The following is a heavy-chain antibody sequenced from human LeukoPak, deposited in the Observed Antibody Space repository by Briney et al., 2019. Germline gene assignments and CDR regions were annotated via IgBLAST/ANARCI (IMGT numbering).Heavy chain of an antibody. J-gene: IGHJ6*02. CDR2: IYRGGST. Sequence: GGSLRLSCAASGFTVGSNYMSWVRQAPGKGLEWVSVIYRGGSTDSADSVKGRFTVSRDNSKNTLYLQMNSLRAEDTAVYYCERTNAYYYYGMDVWGQGTTVTVSS. V-gene: IGHV3-66*01. CDR3: ERTNAYYYYGMDV. CDR1: GFTVGSNY.